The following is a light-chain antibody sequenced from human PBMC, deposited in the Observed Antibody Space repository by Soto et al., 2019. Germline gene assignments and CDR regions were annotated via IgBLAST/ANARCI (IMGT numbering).Light chain of an antibody. V-gene: IGKV3-11*01. CDR3: QQRSNWPCLT. CDR2: HAS. Sequence: EIVLTQSPATLSLSPGERATLSCRASQSVSSNLAWYQQKLGQAPRLLTYHASNRATGIPARFSGSGSGTDFVLTIGSIKPEDFAVYYCQQRSNWPCLTFGGGNKVEIK. J-gene: IGKJ4*01. CDR1: QSVSSN.